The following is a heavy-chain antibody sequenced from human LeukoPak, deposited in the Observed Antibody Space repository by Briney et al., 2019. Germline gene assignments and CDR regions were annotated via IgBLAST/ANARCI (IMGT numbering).Heavy chain of an antibody. Sequence: PGGSLRLSCAASGFTFDDYGMSWVRQAPGKGLEWVAFIRYDGSNKYYADSVKGRFTISRDNSKNTLYLQMNSLRAEDTAVYYCAKIAAANCGGDCYSGAYYFDYWGQGTLVTVSS. V-gene: IGHV3-30*02. CDR3: AKIAAANCGGDCYSGAYYFDY. J-gene: IGHJ4*02. D-gene: IGHD2-21*02. CDR2: IRYDGSNK. CDR1: GFTFDDYG.